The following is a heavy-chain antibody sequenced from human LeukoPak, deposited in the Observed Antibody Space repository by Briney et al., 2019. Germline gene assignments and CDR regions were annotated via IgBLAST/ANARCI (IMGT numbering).Heavy chain of an antibody. Sequence: PGGSLRLSCAASGFTFSTYWMQWVRQAPGKGLVWVSRIKTDGSSTSYADSVKGRFTISGDNAKNTLYLQMNSLRAEDTAVYYCTGGLYSSVLWGQGTLVTVSS. V-gene: IGHV3-74*01. CDR2: IKTDGSST. CDR1: GFTFSTYW. J-gene: IGHJ4*02. D-gene: IGHD6-19*01. CDR3: TGGLYSSVL.